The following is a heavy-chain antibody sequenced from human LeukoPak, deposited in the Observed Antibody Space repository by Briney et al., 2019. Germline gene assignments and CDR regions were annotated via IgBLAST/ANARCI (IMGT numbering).Heavy chain of an antibody. D-gene: IGHD2-21*02. CDR3: AREMVIMGVTIDI. V-gene: IGHV3-30*03. CDR1: GFTFSSYG. J-gene: IGHJ3*02. CDR2: ISYDGSNK. Sequence: PGGSLRLSCAASGFTFSSYGMHWVRQAPGKGLEWVAVISYDGSNKYYADSVKGRFTISRDNSKNTLYLQMNSLRAEDTAVYYCAREMVIMGVTIDIWGQGTMVTVSS.